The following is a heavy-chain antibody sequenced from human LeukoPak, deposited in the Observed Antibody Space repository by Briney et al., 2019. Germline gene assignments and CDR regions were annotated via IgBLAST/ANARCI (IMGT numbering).Heavy chain of an antibody. D-gene: IGHD3-16*02. CDR2: INHSGST. J-gene: IGHJ6*03. V-gene: IGHV4-34*01. CDR3: ARGRGRVYDYVRGSYRYGDYYYYMDV. Sequence: SETLSLTCAVYGGSFSGYYWSWIRQPPGKGLEWIGEINHSGSTNYNPSLKSRVTISVDTSKNQFSLKLSSVTAADTAVYYCARGRGRVYDYVRGSYRYGDYYYYMDVWGKGTTVTVSS. CDR1: GGSFSGYY.